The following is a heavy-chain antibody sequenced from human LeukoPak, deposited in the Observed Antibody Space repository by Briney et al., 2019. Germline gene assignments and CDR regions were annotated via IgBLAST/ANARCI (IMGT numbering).Heavy chain of an antibody. J-gene: IGHJ5*02. CDR1: GYTFSGYY. D-gene: IGHD3-16*01. CDR3: ARTRLRLGESEP. Sequence: ASVKVSCKASGYTFSGYYIHWVRQAPGQGLEWMGWINPNSGGTNYAQKFQGRVTMTRDTSISTAYMELSRLRSDDTAVYYCARTRLRLGESEPWGQGTLVTVSS. CDR2: INPNSGGT. V-gene: IGHV1-2*02.